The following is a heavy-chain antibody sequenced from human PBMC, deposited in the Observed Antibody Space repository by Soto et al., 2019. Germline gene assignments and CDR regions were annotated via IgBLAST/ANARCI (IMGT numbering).Heavy chain of an antibody. J-gene: IGHJ6*02. CDR1: GGSFSGYY. V-gene: IGHV4-34*01. D-gene: IGHD2-2*02. CDR2: INHSGST. Sequence: LSLTCAVYGGSFSGYYWSWIRQAPWKGLEWIGEINHSGSTNYNPSLKSRVTISVDTSKNQFSLKLSSVTAADTAVYYCARSGEGCSSTSCYTRLYYYYYYGMDVWGQGTTVTVSS. CDR3: ARSGEGCSSTSCYTRLYYYYYYGMDV.